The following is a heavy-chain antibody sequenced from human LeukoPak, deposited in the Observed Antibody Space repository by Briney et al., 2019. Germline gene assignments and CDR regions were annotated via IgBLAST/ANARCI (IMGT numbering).Heavy chain of an antibody. CDR3: TTGSSRTATTYYYYYGMDV. D-gene: IGHD4-17*01. Sequence: GGSLRLSCAASGFTFSNAWMSWVRQAPGKGLEWVGRIKSKTDGGTTDYAAPVKGRFTISRDDSKNTLYLQMNSLKTEDTAVYYCTTGSSRTATTYYYYYGMDVWGQGTTVTVSS. CDR2: IKSKTDGGTT. J-gene: IGHJ6*02. V-gene: IGHV3-15*01. CDR1: GFTFSNAW.